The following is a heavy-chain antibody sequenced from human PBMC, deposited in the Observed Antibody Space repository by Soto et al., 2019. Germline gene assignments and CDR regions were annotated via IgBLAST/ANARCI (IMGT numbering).Heavy chain of an antibody. J-gene: IGHJ6*02. CDR3: ARCIQGDYYYGMDV. CDR2: INADYGNA. CDR1: GYTFYSHS. D-gene: IGHD5-18*01. Sequence: ASVKVSCKASGYTFYSHSISWVRQATGQGLEWMGRINADYGNAQYAQKFRGRVTMTTDTSTTTVYMELTNLRSDDTAVYYCARCIQGDYYYGMDVWGQGTTVTVSS. V-gene: IGHV1-18*01.